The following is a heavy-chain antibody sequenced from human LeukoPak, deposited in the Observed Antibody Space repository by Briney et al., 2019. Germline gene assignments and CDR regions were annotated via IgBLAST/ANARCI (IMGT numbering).Heavy chain of an antibody. V-gene: IGHV3-30*03. CDR1: GSTFSNFA. Sequence: GRSLRLSCVASGSTFSNFAMHWVRQAPGKGLEWVAVISYDESNKNYADSVKGRFTISRDNSNNTLYLQMSSLRAEDTAVYYCAREADDGVYYFDYWGQGTLVTVSS. CDR2: ISYDESNK. D-gene: IGHD5-24*01. J-gene: IGHJ4*02. CDR3: AREADDGVYYFDY.